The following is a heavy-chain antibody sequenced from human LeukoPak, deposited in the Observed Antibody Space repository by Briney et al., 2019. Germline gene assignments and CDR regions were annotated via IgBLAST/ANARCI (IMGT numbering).Heavy chain of an antibody. J-gene: IGHJ3*01. V-gene: IGHV3-48*01. CDR2: ISFSSATI. Sequence: PGGSLRLSCEASGFTFSSYSMNWVRQAPGKGLEWVSYISFSSATIHYADSVKGRFTISRDNAKNSLYLQLNSLRAGDTALYYCARDTHYYGSGSPAFDLWGRGTMVTVSS. CDR3: ARDTHYYGSGSPAFDL. CDR1: GFTFSSYS. D-gene: IGHD3-10*01.